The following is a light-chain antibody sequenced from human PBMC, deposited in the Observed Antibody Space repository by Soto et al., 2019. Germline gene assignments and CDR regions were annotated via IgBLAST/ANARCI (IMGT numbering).Light chain of an antibody. Sequence: QSVLTQPASVSGSPGQSITISCTGTSSDVGGYNYVSWYQQHPGKAPNLMIYDVSNRPSGVSNRFSGSKSGNTASLTISGLQAEDEADYYCSSYKSSSTLFGGGTKVTVL. J-gene: IGLJ2*01. V-gene: IGLV2-14*01. CDR3: SSYKSSSTL. CDR1: SSDVGGYNY. CDR2: DVS.